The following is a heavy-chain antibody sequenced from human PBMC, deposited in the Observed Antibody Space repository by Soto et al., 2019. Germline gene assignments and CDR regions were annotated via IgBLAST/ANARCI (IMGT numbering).Heavy chain of an antibody. Sequence: SETLFLTCTVSGGSISSGGYYWSWIRQHPGKGLEWIGYIYYSGSTYYNPSLKSRVTISVDTSKNQFSLKLSSVTAADTAVYYCARGGQQLFKNWGQGTLVTVSS. CDR3: ARGGQQLFKN. V-gene: IGHV4-31*03. J-gene: IGHJ4*02. D-gene: IGHD6-13*01. CDR2: IYYSGST. CDR1: GGSISSGGYY.